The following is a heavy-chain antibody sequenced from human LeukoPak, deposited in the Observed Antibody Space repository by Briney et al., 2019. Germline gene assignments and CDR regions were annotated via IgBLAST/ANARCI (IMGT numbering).Heavy chain of an antibody. CDR1: GYSFTSYW. CDR3: ARSILAGYYYYYGMDV. Sequence: GESLKISGKGSGYSFTSYWIGWVRQMPGKGLEWMGIIYPGDSDTRYSPSFQGQVTISADKSISTAYLQWSSLKASDTAMYYCARSILAGYYYYYGMDVWGQGATVTVSS. D-gene: IGHD6-13*01. V-gene: IGHV5-51*01. J-gene: IGHJ6*02. CDR2: IYPGDSDT.